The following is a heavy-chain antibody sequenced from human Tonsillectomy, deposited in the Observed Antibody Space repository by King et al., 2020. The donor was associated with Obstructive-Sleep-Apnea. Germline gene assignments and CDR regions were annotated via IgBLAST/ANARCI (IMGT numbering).Heavy chain of an antibody. CDR2: IYPSGST. V-gene: IGHV4-4*07. CDR1: GGSISSYY. CDR3: ARDHPSIGELSTH. J-gene: IGHJ4*02. Sequence: VQLQESGPGLVKPSETLSLTCTVSGGSISSYYWSWIRQPAGKGLEWIGRIYPSGSTNYNPSLNSRVTMSVATSKNQFSLKLRSVTAADTAVYYCARDHPSIGELSTHWGQGTLVTVSS. D-gene: IGHD3-10*01.